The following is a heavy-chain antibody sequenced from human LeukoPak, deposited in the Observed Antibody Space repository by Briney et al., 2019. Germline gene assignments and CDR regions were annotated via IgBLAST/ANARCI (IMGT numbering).Heavy chain of an antibody. V-gene: IGHV3-7*01. J-gene: IGHJ4*02. CDR3: ARDNPKWDDSSGHDY. Sequence: GGSLRLSCAASGFTFSSYSMTWVRQPPGKGPEWVANIKQDGSKKYYVDSVKGRFTISRDNAQNSLYLQMNGLRAEDTAVYYCARDNPKWDDSSGHDYWGQGTLVTASS. D-gene: IGHD3-22*01. CDR1: GFTFSSYS. CDR2: IKQDGSKK.